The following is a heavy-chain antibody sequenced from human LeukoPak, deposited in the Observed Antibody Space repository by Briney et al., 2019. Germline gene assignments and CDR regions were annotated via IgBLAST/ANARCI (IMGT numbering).Heavy chain of an antibody. CDR2: ISGSGGAT. D-gene: IGHD2-8*01. J-gene: IGHJ6*02. CDR3: AKRLSETNYNGLDV. V-gene: IGHV3-23*01. Sequence: GGSLRLSCAASGFTFSSYGMGWVCQAPGKGLEWVAGISGSGGATDYADFVKGRFTVSRDNSKNTLYLQMNTLRAGDTAEYYCAKRLSETNYNGLDVWGQGTTVSVSS. CDR1: GFTFSSYG.